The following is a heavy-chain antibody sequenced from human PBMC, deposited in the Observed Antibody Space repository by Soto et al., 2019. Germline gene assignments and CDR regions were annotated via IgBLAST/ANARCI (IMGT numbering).Heavy chain of an antibody. D-gene: IGHD3-22*01. CDR1: GFTFSSYG. CDR3: ARAPLGIIVAPDF. V-gene: IGHV3-23*01. CDR2: ISDGGGST. Sequence: GGSLRLSCAASGFTFSSYGMSWVRQAPGKGLEWVSVISDGGGSTFYADSVKGRFTISRDNSKNTLYLQMNGLRADDTAVYYCARAPLGIIVAPDFWGQGTLVTVSS. J-gene: IGHJ4*02.